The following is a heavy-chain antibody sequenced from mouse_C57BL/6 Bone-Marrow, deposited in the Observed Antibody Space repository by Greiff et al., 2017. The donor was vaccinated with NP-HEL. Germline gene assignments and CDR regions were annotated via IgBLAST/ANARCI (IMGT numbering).Heavy chain of an antibody. CDR2: IDPENGDT. Sequence: EVKLQESGAELVKPGASVKLSCTASGFNIKDDYMHWVKQRPEQGLEWIGWIDPENGDTEYASKFQGKATITADTSSNTAYLQLSSLTSEDTAVYYCTRYYYGSSLQNFDYWGQGTTLTVSS. CDR3: TRYYYGSSLQNFDY. V-gene: IGHV14-4*01. D-gene: IGHD1-1*01. J-gene: IGHJ2*01. CDR1: GFNIKDDY.